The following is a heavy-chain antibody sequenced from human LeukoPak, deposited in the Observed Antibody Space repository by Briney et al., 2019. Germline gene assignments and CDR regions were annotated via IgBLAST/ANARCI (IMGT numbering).Heavy chain of an antibody. J-gene: IGHJ4*02. CDR3: AVTYYYDSSGYEFDY. CDR2: INSDGSST. D-gene: IGHD3-22*01. CDR1: GFTFSSYW. Sequence: GGSLRLSCAASGFTFSSYWMHWVRQAPGRGLVWVSRINSDGSSTSYADSVKGRFTISRDNAKNTLYLQMNSLRAEDTAVYYRAVTYYYDSSGYEFDYWGQGTLVTVSS. V-gene: IGHV3-74*01.